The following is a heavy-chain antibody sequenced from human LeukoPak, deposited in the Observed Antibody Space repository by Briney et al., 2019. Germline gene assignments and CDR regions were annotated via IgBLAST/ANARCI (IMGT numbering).Heavy chain of an antibody. CDR3: ARALTLGALISIFGVDAFDI. CDR1: GGSISSGSYD. CDR2: IYTRGST. D-gene: IGHD3-3*01. J-gene: IGHJ3*02. V-gene: IGHV4-61*02. Sequence: SQTLTLTCTVSGGSISSGSYDGSWIWQRAGSSVEWIGRIYTRGSTNYNPSLKSRVTISVDTSKNQFSLKLSSVTAADTAVYYCARALTLGALISIFGVDAFDIWGQGTMVTVSS.